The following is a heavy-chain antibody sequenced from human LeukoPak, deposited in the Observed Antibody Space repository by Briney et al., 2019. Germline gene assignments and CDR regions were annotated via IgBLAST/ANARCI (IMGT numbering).Heavy chain of an antibody. CDR1: GFTFAPYW. CDR3: ARGIEEWLYLYY. D-gene: IGHD3-3*01. Sequence: GGSLRLSCAASGFTFAPYWMTWVRQAPGKGLEYVATMNRDGSEKYYVDSVKGRFTISRDNSKNSLYLRMDSLSAEDTAVYYCARGIEEWLYLYYWGQGALVTVAS. V-gene: IGHV3-7*04. CDR2: MNRDGSEK. J-gene: IGHJ4*02.